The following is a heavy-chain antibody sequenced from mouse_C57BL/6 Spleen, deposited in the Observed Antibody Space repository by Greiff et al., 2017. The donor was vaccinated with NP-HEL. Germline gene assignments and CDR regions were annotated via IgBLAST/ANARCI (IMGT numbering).Heavy chain of an antibody. J-gene: IGHJ4*01. V-gene: IGHV1-82*01. CDR1: GYAFSSSW. Sequence: QVQLKESGPELVKPGASVKISCKASGYAFSSSWMNWVKQRPGKGLEWMGRIYPGDGDTNYNGKFKGKATLTADKSSSTAYMQLSSLTSEDSAVYFCARGGSYAMDYWGQGTSVTVSS. CDR3: ARGGSYAMDY. CDR2: IYPGDGDT.